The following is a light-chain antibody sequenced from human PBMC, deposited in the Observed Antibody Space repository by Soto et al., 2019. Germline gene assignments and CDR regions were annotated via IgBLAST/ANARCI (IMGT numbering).Light chain of an antibody. CDR2: DAS. J-gene: IGKJ5*01. CDR3: QQRHSWVT. CDR1: QSVSTY. V-gene: IGKV3-11*01. Sequence: EIVMTQSPATLSVSPGERVTLSCRASQSVSTYLAWFQQKPGQAPRLLIYDASTRATGIPARFSGSGSGTDFTLTISMLEPEDFAIYYCQQRHSWVTFGQGTRLEIK.